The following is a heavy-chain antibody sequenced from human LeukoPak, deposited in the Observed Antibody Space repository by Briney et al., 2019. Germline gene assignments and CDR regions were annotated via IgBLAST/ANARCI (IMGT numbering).Heavy chain of an antibody. V-gene: IGHV4-59*01. CDR3: ARSSGWYHRGPDYYYYYMDV. J-gene: IGHJ6*03. Sequence: SETLSLTCTVSGGSISSYYWSWIRQPPGKGLEWIGYIYNSGSTSYNPSLRSRVTISLDTSKNQFSLKLSSVTAADTAVYYCARSSGWYHRGPDYYYYYMDVWGKGTTVTVS. D-gene: IGHD6-19*01. CDR1: GGSISSYY. CDR2: IYNSGST.